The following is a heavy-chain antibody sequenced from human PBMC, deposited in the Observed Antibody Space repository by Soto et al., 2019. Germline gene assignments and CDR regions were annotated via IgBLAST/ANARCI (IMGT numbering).Heavy chain of an antibody. CDR3: ARDGSDASSWTPYFDY. CDR1: TFTFNRYN. J-gene: IGHJ4*02. V-gene: IGHV3-48*01. CDR2: ISITSSAI. Sequence: PGRSLRLSCTVSTFTFNRYNWNWVLQAPGKGLEWVSYISITSSAIYYSNSVKGRFTISRDNAKDSLFLQMNSLRAEDTAVYYCARDGSDASSWTPYFDYWGQGALVTVSS. D-gene: IGHD6-13*01.